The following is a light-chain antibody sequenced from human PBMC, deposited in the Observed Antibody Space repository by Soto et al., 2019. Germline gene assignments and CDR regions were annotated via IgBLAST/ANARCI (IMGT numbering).Light chain of an antibody. J-gene: IGKJ1*01. V-gene: IGKV1-5*01. CDR3: QQYNAYPWT. CDR2: DVS. CDR1: QSISSW. Sequence: DIQMTQSPSTLSASVGDRVTITCRASQSISSWLAWYQQKPGKAPKLLIYDVSSVESGVPSRFSGSGSGTEFSLTISSLQPDDFATYYCQQYNAYPWTFGQGTKV.